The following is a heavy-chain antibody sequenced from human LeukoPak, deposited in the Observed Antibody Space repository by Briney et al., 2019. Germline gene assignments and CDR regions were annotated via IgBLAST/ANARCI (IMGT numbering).Heavy chain of an antibody. D-gene: IGHD3-10*01. J-gene: IGHJ6*02. CDR2: IIPIFGTA. Sequence: SVKVSCEASGGTFSSYAISWVRQAPGQGLEWMGGIIPIFGTANYAQKFQGRVTITADESTSTAYMELSSLRSEDTAVYYCARLRWFGVPPDYYGMDVWGQGTTVTVSS. CDR3: ARLRWFGVPPDYYGMDV. V-gene: IGHV1-69*01. CDR1: GGTFSSYA.